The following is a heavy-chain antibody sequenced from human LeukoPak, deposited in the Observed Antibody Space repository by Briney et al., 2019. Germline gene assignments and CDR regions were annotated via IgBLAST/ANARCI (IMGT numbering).Heavy chain of an antibody. CDR2: ISWNSGSI. Sequence: PGGSLRLSCAASGFTFDDYAMHWVRQALGKGLEWVSGISWNSGSIGYADSVKGRFTISIYNAKNSLYLQMNSLRAEDTALYYCAKGAGNIAVAGTNYFDYWGQGTLVTVSS. V-gene: IGHV3-9*01. J-gene: IGHJ4*02. D-gene: IGHD6-19*01. CDR3: AKGAGNIAVAGTNYFDY. CDR1: GFTFDDYA.